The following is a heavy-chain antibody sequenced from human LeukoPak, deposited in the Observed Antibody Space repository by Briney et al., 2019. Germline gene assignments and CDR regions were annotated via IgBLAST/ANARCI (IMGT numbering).Heavy chain of an antibody. CDR2: IYYSGST. CDR1: GGSISSGDYY. D-gene: IGHD3-22*01. Sequence: PSETLSLTCTVSGGSISSGDYYWSWIRQPPGKGLEWIGYIYYSGSTYYNPSLKSRVTISVDTSKNQFSLKLSSVTAADTAVYYCARGRGYYDLNWFDPWGQGTLVTVSS. V-gene: IGHV4-30-4*01. CDR3: ARGRGYYDLNWFDP. J-gene: IGHJ5*02.